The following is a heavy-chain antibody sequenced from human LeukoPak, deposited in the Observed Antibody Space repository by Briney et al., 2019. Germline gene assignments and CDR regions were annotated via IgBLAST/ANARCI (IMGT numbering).Heavy chain of an antibody. CDR3: ARGTQDYYDSSGYVFDI. Sequence: SETLSLTCTVSGYSISSGFYWGWIRQPPGKGLEWIGSIHHSGSIFYNPSLKSRVTISVDMSKNQFSLKLSSVTATDTAVFHCARGTQDYYDSSGYVFDIWGQGTMVTVSS. CDR1: GYSISSGFY. V-gene: IGHV4-38-2*02. CDR2: IHHSGSI. J-gene: IGHJ3*02. D-gene: IGHD3-22*01.